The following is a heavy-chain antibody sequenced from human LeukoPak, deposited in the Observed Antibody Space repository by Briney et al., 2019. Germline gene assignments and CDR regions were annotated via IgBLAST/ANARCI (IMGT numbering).Heavy chain of an antibody. V-gene: IGHV4-34*01. D-gene: IGHD5-18*01. CDR1: GGSFSGYY. CDR2: INHSGST. J-gene: IGHJ6*04. Sequence: PSETLSLTCAIYGGSFSGYYWSWIRQPPGKGLEWIGEINHSGSTNYNPSLKSRVTISVVTSKNQFSLKLSSVTAADTAVYYCARERGVDTAIYYYYYGMDVWGKGTTVTVSS. CDR3: ARERGVDTAIYYYYYGMDV.